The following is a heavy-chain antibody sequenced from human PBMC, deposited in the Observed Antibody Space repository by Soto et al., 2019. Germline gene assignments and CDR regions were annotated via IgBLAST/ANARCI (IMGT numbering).Heavy chain of an antibody. D-gene: IGHD4-17*01. Sequence: GASVKVSCKASGGTFSSYAISWVRQAPGQGLEWMGGIIPIFGTANYAQKFQGRVTITADESTSTAYMELSSLRSEDTAVYYCARDPHYERHESYYYYGMDVWGQGTTVTVSS. V-gene: IGHV1-69*13. CDR1: GGTFSSYA. J-gene: IGHJ6*02. CDR3: ARDPHYERHESYYYYGMDV. CDR2: IIPIFGTA.